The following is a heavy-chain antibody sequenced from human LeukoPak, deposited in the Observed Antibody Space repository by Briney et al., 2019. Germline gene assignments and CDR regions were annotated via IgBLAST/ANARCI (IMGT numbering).Heavy chain of an antibody. CDR2: ISAYNGNT. V-gene: IGHV1-18*01. CDR3: ARRYCSSTSCSYTFDY. J-gene: IGHJ4*02. CDR1: GYTFTSYG. D-gene: IGHD2-2*01. Sequence: GASVKVSCKASGYTFTSYGISWVRQAPGQGLEWMGWISAYNGNTNYAQKLQGRVTMTTDTSTSTAYMELRSLRSDDTAVYYCARRYCSSTSCSYTFDYWGQGTLVTVSS.